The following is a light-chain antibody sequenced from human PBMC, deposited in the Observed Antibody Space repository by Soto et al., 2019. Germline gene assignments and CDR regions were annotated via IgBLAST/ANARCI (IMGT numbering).Light chain of an antibody. Sequence: QSVLTQPPSASGTPEQRVTISCSGSSSNIGSNTVTWYQQLPGTAPQLLIYSNNQRPSGVPDRFSGSKSGTSASLAISGLQSEDEADYYCATWDDNLNGSGVFGGGTKVTVL. CDR1: SSNIGSNT. V-gene: IGLV1-44*01. CDR3: ATWDDNLNGSGV. J-gene: IGLJ2*01. CDR2: SNN.